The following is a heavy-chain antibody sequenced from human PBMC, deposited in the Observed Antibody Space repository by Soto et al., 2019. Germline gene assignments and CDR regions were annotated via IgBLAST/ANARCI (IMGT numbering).Heavy chain of an antibody. J-gene: IGHJ5*02. CDR3: ARGRITSFGVDPGVHWFDP. Sequence: QVQLQESGPGLVKPSQTLSLTCTVSGGSISSGGYYWSWIRQHPGKGLEWIWSIYYSGSTYYNPSLKSRLTRSVDTSKTQFTLQLSSVTAADTAVYYCARGRITSFGVDPGVHWFDPWGQGPLVTVSS. CDR2: IYYSGST. V-gene: IGHV4-31*03. D-gene: IGHD3-3*01. CDR1: GGSISSGGYY.